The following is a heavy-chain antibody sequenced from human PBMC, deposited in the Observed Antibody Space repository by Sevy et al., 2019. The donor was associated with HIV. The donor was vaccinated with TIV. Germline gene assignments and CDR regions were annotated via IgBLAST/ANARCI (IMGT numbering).Heavy chain of an antibody. V-gene: IGHV4-39*01. CDR2: IYYSGST. CDR3: ASRSGGATTVTKYNWFDP. Sequence: SETLSLTCTVSGGSISSSSYYWGWIRQPPGKGLEWIGSIYYSGSTYYNPSLKSRVTISVDTSKNQLSLKLSSVTAADTAVYYCASRSGGATTVTKYNWFDPWGQGTLVNVSS. D-gene: IGHD4-4*01. CDR1: GGSISSSSYY. J-gene: IGHJ5*02.